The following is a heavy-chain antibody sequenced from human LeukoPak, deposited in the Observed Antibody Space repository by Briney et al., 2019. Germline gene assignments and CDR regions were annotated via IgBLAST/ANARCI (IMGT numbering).Heavy chain of an antibody. Sequence: SETLSLTCIVSGGSISSYYWSWIRQPAGKGLEWIWRIYTSGSTNHNPSLKSRATISVATSKTQFSLKLSSVTAADTAVYYCARDYGSSLREDWFDPWGQGTLVTVSS. CDR3: ARDYGSSLREDWFDP. V-gene: IGHV4-4*07. CDR1: GGSISSYY. CDR2: IYTSGST. D-gene: IGHD6-13*01. J-gene: IGHJ5*02.